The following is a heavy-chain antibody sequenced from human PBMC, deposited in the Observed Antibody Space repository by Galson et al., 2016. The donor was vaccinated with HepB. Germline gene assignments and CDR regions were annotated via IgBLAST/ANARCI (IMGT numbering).Heavy chain of an antibody. D-gene: IGHD6-13*01. J-gene: IGHJ4*02. CDR2: IWSDGSNK. CDR1: GFTFSSYG. V-gene: IGHV3-33*01. CDR3: AREAGIAAAATYDY. Sequence: SLRLSCAASGFTFSSYGMHWVRQAPGKGLEWVALIWSDGSNKYYADSVKGRFTISRDNSKNPAYLQMNSLRAEERAVYYCAREAGIAAAATYDYWGQGTLVTVSS.